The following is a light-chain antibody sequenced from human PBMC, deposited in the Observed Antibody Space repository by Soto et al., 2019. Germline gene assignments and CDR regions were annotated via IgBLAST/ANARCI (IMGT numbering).Light chain of an antibody. J-gene: IGKJ4*01. CDR1: QSIGSN. Sequence: EIVMTQSPATLSVSPGERATLSCRASQSIGSNLAWYQQKPGQAPRLLIYGASTRATGIPARFSGSGSGTEFTLTISSLQSEDFAVYYCHQYSNWPPLTFGGGTKVEIK. CDR3: HQYSNWPPLT. CDR2: GAS. V-gene: IGKV3-15*01.